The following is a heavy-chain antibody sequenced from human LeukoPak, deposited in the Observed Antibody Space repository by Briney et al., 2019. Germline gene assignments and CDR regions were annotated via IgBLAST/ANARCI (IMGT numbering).Heavy chain of an antibody. CDR1: GFTFSDFW. V-gene: IGHV3-7*03. CDR2: IKKDGSEK. D-gene: IGHD1-26*01. J-gene: IGHJ4*02. Sequence: PGGSLRLSCAASGFTFSDFWMSWVRQAPGKGLEWVANIKKDGSEKYYVDSVEGRFTISRDNAKNSLYLQMSSLRSEDTAVYYCARALRIYYYFDYWGQGTLVTVSS. CDR3: ARALRIYYYFDY.